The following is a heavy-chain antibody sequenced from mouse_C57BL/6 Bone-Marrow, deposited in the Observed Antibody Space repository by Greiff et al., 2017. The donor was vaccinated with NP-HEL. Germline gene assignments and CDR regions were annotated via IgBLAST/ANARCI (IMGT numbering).Heavy chain of an antibody. J-gene: IGHJ1*03. CDR3: ARGVYGSRSHWYFDV. CDR2: IYPGDGDT. Sequence: VQLQQSGAELVKPGASVKISCKASGYAFSSYWMNWVKQRPGKGLEWIGQIYPGDGDTNYNGKFKGKATLTADKSSSTAYMQLSSLTSEDSAVYYCARGVYGSRSHWYFDVWGTGTTVTVSS. CDR1: GYAFSSYW. D-gene: IGHD1-1*01. V-gene: IGHV1-80*01.